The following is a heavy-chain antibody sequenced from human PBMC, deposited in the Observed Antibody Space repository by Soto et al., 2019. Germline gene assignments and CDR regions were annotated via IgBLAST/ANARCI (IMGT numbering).Heavy chain of an antibody. CDR1: GGSIGSGGYS. CDR2: IYHSGST. J-gene: IGHJ6*02. D-gene: IGHD3-3*01. V-gene: IGHV4-30-2*01. CDR3: ASDFDSYGLDV. Sequence: QLQLQESGSGLVKPSQTLSLTCAVSGGSIGSGGYSWSWIRQPPGKGLEWIGYIYHSGSTYYNPSLKSRVTISVDRSKNQFSLKLSSVTAADTAVYHCASDFDSYGLDVWGQGTTVTVSS.